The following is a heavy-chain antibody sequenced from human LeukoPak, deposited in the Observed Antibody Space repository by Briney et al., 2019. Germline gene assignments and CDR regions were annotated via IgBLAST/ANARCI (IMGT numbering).Heavy chain of an antibody. J-gene: IGHJ4*02. CDR3: ARDSPSTKPDY. V-gene: IGHV4-30-2*01. CDR1: GGSISSGGYY. CDR2: IYHSGST. Sequence: PSETLSLTCTVSGGSISSGGYYWSWIRQPPGKGLEWIGYIYHSGSTYYNPSLKSRVTISVDRSKNQFSLKLSSVTAADTAVYYCARDSPSTKPDYWGQGTLVTVSS. D-gene: IGHD2-8*01.